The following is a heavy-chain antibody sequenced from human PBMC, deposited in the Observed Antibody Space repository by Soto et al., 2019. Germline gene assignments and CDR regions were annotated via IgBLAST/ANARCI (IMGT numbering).Heavy chain of an antibody. CDR1: GGTFSSYT. CDR2: IIPIFGTA. V-gene: IGHV1-69*13. D-gene: IGHD6-19*01. CDR3: ARGNTGYSSGWYYFDY. J-gene: IGHJ4*02. Sequence: SVKVSCKASGGTFSSYTISWVRQAPGQGLEWMGGIIPIFGTANYAQKFQGRVTITADESTSTAYMELSSLRSEDTAVYYCARGNTGYSSGWYYFDYWGQGTLVTVSS.